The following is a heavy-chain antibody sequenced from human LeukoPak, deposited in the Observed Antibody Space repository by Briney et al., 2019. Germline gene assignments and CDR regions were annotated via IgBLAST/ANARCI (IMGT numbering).Heavy chain of an antibody. CDR2: IYYSGST. Sequence: SETLSLTCTVSGGSISSYYWSWIRQPPGKGLEWIGSIYYSGSTNYNPSLKSRVTISVDTSKNQLSLKLNSVTAADTAVYYCARGSRYCSGGSCYSYWGQGTLVTVSS. V-gene: IGHV4-59*01. CDR3: ARGSRYCSGGSCYSY. J-gene: IGHJ4*02. CDR1: GGSISSYY. D-gene: IGHD2-15*01.